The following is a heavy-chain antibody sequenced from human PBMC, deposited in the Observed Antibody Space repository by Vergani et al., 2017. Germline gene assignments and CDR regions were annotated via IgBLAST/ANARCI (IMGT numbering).Heavy chain of an antibody. CDR1: GFTFSSYW. V-gene: IGHV3-74*01. D-gene: IGHD1-26*01. J-gene: IGHJ6*03. Sequence: EVQLVESGGGLVQPGGSLRLSCAASGFTFSSYWMHWVRQAPGKGLVWVSRINSDGSSTSYADSVKGRFTISRDNSKNTLYRQMNSLRAEDTAVYYCARVESGSQYYYYYYYMDVWGKGTTVTVSS. CDR3: ARVESGSQYYYYYYYMDV. CDR2: INSDGSST.